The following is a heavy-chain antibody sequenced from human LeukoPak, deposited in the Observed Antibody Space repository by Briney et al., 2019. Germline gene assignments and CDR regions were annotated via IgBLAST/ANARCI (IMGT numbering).Heavy chain of an antibody. D-gene: IGHD4-17*01. CDR2: VSGSGGST. CDR3: AKDLKSGYGDYRFDL. CDR1: GFTFSTYV. Sequence: GGSLRLSCAASGFTFSTYVMSWVRQAPGKGLEWVSGVSGSGGSTHYADSVKGRFTISRDNSKNTLYLQMNSLRVEDTAVYFCAKDLKSGYGDYRFDLWGQGTLVTVSS. J-gene: IGHJ5*02. V-gene: IGHV3-23*01.